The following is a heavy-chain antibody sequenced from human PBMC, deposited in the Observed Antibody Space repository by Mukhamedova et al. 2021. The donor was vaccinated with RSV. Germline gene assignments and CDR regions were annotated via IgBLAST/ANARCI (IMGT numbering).Heavy chain of an antibody. V-gene: IGHV3-15*01. Sequence: AAPVKGRFIISRDDSKNTLYLQMNSLKTEDTAIYYCTTDQAEWNFFLGYWGQGALVTVSS. J-gene: IGHJ4*02. CDR3: TTDQAEWNFFLGY. D-gene: IGHD1-7*01.